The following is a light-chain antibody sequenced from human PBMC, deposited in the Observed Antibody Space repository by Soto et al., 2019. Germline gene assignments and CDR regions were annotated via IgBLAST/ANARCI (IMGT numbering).Light chain of an antibody. J-gene: IGLJ3*02. CDR1: TGTVTSGFY. V-gene: IGLV7-43*01. Sequence: QAVVTQEPSLTVSPGGTVTLTCASSTGTVTSGFYPNWFQQKPGQAPRALIYGTSNKHSWTPARFSGSLLGGKAALTLSGVQPEDEAEYYCLFYNGGAWVFGGGTKLTV. CDR2: GTS. CDR3: LFYNGGAWV.